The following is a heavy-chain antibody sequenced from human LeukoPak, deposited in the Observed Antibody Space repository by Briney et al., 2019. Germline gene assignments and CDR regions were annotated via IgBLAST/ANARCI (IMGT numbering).Heavy chain of an antibody. J-gene: IGHJ6*03. CDR2: ITSSSSYI. CDR1: GFTFNSYR. Sequence: PGGSLRLSCAASGFTFNSYRINWVRQAPGKGLEWVSSITSSSSYIYCADSVKGRFTISRDNAKDSLYLQMNSLRAEDTAEYFCARDVDSGYMDVWGKGTTVTVSS. CDR3: ARDVDSGYMDV. V-gene: IGHV3-21*01. D-gene: IGHD3/OR15-3a*01.